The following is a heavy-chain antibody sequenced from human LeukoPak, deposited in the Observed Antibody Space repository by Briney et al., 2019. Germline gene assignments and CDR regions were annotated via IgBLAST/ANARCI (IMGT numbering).Heavy chain of an antibody. Sequence: KPSETLSLTCAVSGYSISSGYYWGWIRQPPGKGLEWIGSIYHSGSTYYNPSLKSRVTISVDTSKNQFSLKLSSVTAADTAVYYCASAPEDIVVVPAAIRRFGWFDPWGQGTLVIVSS. CDR1: GYSISSGYY. CDR2: IYHSGST. V-gene: IGHV4-38-2*01. D-gene: IGHD2-2*02. J-gene: IGHJ5*02. CDR3: ASAPEDIVVVPAAIRRFGWFDP.